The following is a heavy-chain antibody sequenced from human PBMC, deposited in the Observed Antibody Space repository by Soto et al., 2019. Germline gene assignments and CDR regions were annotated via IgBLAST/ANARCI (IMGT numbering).Heavy chain of an antibody. CDR2: IDPASGGT. CDR1: GYTFTAYY. Sequence: QVQLVQSGAEVRKPGASVHGSCKTSGYTFTAYYIHWVRQAPGQGPEWMGWIDPASGGTNIAQKFQGWVTMTTDTSITTAYLQLSRLTSDDTAVYYCAKSRGSYTVDYWGQGTLVTVSS. V-gene: IGHV1-2*04. J-gene: IGHJ4*02. CDR3: AKSRGSYTVDY. D-gene: IGHD1-26*01.